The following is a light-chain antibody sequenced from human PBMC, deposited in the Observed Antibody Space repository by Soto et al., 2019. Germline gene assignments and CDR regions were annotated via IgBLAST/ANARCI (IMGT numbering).Light chain of an antibody. CDR2: STN. J-gene: IGLJ1*01. CDR1: SGSVSTSYY. Sequence: QTVVTQEPSFSVSPGRTVTLTCGLSSGSVSTSYYPSWYQQTPGQAPRTLIYSTNTRSSGVPDRFSGSILGNKAALTITGAQADDESDYYCVLYMGSGRDVFGTGTKVTVL. V-gene: IGLV8-61*01. CDR3: VLYMGSGRDV.